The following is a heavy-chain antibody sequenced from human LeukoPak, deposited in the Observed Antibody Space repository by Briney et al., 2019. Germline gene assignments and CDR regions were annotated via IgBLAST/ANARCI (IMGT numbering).Heavy chain of an antibody. Sequence: SQTLSLTCAVSGDTFSSNSVTWNWIRQSPSRGLEWLGRTYYRSTWYNDYAVSVRGRITVNPDTSKNQFSLHLNSVTPEDTAVYYCARRLTQYDCFDPWGQGILVTVSS. J-gene: IGHJ5*02. V-gene: IGHV6-1*01. D-gene: IGHD2-2*01. CDR3: ARRLTQYDCFDP. CDR2: TYYRSTWYN. CDR1: GDTFSSNSVT.